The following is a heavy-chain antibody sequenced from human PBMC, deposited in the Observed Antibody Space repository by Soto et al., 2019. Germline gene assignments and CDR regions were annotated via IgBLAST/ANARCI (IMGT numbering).Heavy chain of an antibody. CDR1: GFTFSSYG. J-gene: IGHJ4*02. D-gene: IGHD6-19*01. V-gene: IGHV3-30*18. CDR2: ISYDGSNK. CDR3: AKVRPFIAVAGSTDY. Sequence: GGSLRLSCAASGFTFSSYGMHWVRQAPGKGLEWVAVISYDGSNKYYADSVKGRFTISRDNSKNTLYLQMNSLRAEDTAVYYCAKVRPFIAVAGSTDYWGQGTLVTVSS.